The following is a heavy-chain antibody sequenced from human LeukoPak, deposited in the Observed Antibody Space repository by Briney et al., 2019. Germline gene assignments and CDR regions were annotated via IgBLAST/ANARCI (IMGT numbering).Heavy chain of an antibody. CDR2: IDPNSAGT. CDR1: GYMFTGYY. V-gene: IGHV1-2*02. Sequence: ASLKACCKASGYMFTGYYMNWVRQARGPGLEWMGWIDPNSAGTDYAQTSQGRVTMTKDTSISTAYMELSRLTSAHTAVYYCARVRDGEAGNAFDIWGHGTMVTVSS. CDR3: ARVRDGEAGNAFDI. J-gene: IGHJ3*02. D-gene: IGHD4-17*01.